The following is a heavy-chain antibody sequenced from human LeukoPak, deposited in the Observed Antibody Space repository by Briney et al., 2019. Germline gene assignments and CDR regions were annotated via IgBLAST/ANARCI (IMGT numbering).Heavy chain of an antibody. D-gene: IGHD2-15*01. Sequence: GSSVKVSCKASGGTFSSYAISWVRQAPGQGLEWMGGIIPIFGTANYAQKFQGRVTITADESTSTAYMELSSLRSEDTAVYYCARDIDCSGEEGGTAFDIWGQGTMVTVSS. J-gene: IGHJ3*02. CDR2: IIPIFGTA. CDR1: GGTFSSYA. CDR3: ARDIDCSGEEGGTAFDI. V-gene: IGHV1-69*01.